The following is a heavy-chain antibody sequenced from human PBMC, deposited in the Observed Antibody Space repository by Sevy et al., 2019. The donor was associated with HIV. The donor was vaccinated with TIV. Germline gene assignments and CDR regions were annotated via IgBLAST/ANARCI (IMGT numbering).Heavy chain of an antibody. D-gene: IGHD6-13*01. Sequence: GGSLRLSCAASGFTFSSYSMNWVRQAPGKGLEWVSYISGSGSTIYYEDSVKGRFTISRDSAKKSLYLQMNSLRAEDTAVYYCARLSGYSSSWSYFDYWGQGTLVTVSS. J-gene: IGHJ4*02. V-gene: IGHV3-48*01. CDR1: GFTFSSYS. CDR2: ISGSGSTI. CDR3: ARLSGYSSSWSYFDY.